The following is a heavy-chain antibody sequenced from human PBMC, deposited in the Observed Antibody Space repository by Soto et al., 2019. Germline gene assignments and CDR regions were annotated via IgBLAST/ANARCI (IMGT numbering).Heavy chain of an antibody. V-gene: IGHV3-23*01. CDR2: IFGSGGGI. CDR1: GFTFSVYT. D-gene: IGHD5-12*01. Sequence: PGGSLRLSCEASGFTFSVYTMNWVRQVPGKGLQWVSGIFGSGGGIQYADSVRGRFTVSRDNSKNTVYLQMDSLRAEDTAVYYCAKDRAYSGYEYFEYWGQGTLVTVSS. CDR3: AKDRAYSGYEYFEY. J-gene: IGHJ4*02.